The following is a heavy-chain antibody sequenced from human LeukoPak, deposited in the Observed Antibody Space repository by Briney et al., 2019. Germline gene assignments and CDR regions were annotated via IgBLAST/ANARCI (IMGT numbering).Heavy chain of an antibody. D-gene: IGHD2-15*01. CDR2: IYSGDTT. Sequence: GGSLRLSCAASGFIVSNNHINWIRQAPGKGLEWVSIIYSGDTTYYSDSVKGRFTISRDNSKNTLYLQMNSLRAEDTAVYYCAKAEGWPYYYYYMDVWGKGTTVTISS. V-gene: IGHV3-53*01. J-gene: IGHJ6*03. CDR1: GFIVSNNH. CDR3: AKAEGWPYYYYYMDV.